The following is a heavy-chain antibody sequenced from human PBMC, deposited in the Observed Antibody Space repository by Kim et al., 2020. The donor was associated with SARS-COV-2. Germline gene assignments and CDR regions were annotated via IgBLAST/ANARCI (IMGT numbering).Heavy chain of an antibody. Sequence: YTPSLKSRVTISVDTSKNQFSLKLSSVTAADTAVYYCARVIAAAGKNIDYWGQGTLVTVSS. CDR3: ARVIAAAGKNIDY. D-gene: IGHD6-13*01. J-gene: IGHJ4*02. V-gene: IGHV4-39*01.